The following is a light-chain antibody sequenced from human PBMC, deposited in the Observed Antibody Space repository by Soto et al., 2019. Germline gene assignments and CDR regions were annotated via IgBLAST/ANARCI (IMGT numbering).Light chain of an antibody. CDR1: QGISTS. CDR2: AAS. J-gene: IGKJ5*01. Sequence: DIQLTQSPSFLSASVGDRVTITCRASQGISTSLAWYQQKPGKAPKLLTYAASTLQIGVPSRFSGSGSGTEFTLTISSLQAEDFATYYCQQVNSYPITFGQGTRLEI. V-gene: IGKV1-9*01. CDR3: QQVNSYPIT.